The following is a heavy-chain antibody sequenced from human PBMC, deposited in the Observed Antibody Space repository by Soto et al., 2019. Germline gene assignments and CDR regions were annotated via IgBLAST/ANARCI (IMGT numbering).Heavy chain of an antibody. V-gene: IGHV3-23*01. J-gene: IGHJ5*02. CDR2: ISGSGGST. CDR3: AKDQQTYYDILTGHNWFDP. Sequence: PGGSLRLSCAASGFAFSSYAMSWVRQAPGKGLEWVSAISGSGGSTYYADSVKGRFTISRDNSKNALYLQMNSLRAEDTAVYYCAKDQQTYYDILTGHNWFDPWGQGTLVTVSS. CDR1: GFAFSSYA. D-gene: IGHD3-9*01.